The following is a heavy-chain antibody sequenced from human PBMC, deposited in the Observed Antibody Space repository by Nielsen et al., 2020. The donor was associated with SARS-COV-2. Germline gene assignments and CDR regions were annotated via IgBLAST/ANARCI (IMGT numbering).Heavy chain of an antibody. D-gene: IGHD6-19*01. CDR3: ARDFSTGWYDAFDV. Sequence: SETLSLTCTVSGGSIRGYYWGWIRQPPGKGLEWIGHIDYSGSTNYKSSLKSRVTISVDTSKNQFSLKLSSVTATDTAVYFCARDFSTGWYDAFDVWGQGTMVTVSS. CDR1: GGSIRGYY. V-gene: IGHV4-59*13. J-gene: IGHJ3*01. CDR2: IDYSGST.